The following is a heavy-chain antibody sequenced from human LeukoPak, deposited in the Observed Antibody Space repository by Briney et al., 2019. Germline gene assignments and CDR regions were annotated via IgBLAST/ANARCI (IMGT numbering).Heavy chain of an antibody. CDR3: ARGSPYGRNWFDP. D-gene: IGHD3-10*01. CDR1: GGSISSYY. Sequence: SETLSLTCTVSGGSISSYYWSWIRQPPGKGLEWIGYIYYSGSTNYNPSLKSRVTISVDTSKNQFSLKLSSVTAADTAVYYCARGSPYGRNWFDPWGQGTLVTVPS. CDR2: IYYSGST. J-gene: IGHJ5*02. V-gene: IGHV4-59*12.